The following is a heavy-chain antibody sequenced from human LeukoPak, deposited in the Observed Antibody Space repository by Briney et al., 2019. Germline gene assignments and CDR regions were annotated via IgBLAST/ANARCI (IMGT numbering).Heavy chain of an antibody. V-gene: IGHV4-59*01. CDR2: IYYSGST. D-gene: IGHD5-12*01. CDR1: GGSISSYY. Sequence: PSETLSLTCTASGGSISSYYWSWIRQPPGKGLEWIGNIYYSGSTNYNPSLKSRVTISVDTSKNHFSLKLSSVTAADTAVYYCARVGRGYEDYWGQGTLVTVSS. J-gene: IGHJ4*02. CDR3: ARVGRGYEDY.